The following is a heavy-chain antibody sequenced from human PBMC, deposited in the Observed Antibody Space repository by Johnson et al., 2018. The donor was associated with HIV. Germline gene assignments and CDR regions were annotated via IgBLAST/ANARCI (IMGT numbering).Heavy chain of an antibody. CDR2: ISGSGDST. Sequence: VQLVESGGGLVQPGGSLRLSCAASGFTFSSYAMNWVRQAPGKGLEWVSAISGSGDSTYYADSVKGRFTISRDNSKNTLYLQMNSLRAEDTAIYYCAKLKRRGDQDDAFDIWCQGTMVTVSS. J-gene: IGHJ3*02. CDR1: GFTFSSYA. V-gene: IGHV3-23*04. CDR3: AKLKRRGDQDDAFDI. D-gene: IGHD2-2*01.